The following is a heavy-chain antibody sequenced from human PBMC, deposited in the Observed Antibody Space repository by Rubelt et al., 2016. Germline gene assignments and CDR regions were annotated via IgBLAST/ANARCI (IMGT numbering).Heavy chain of an antibody. CDR1: GFTFSSYG. V-gene: IGHV3-30*03. D-gene: IGHD3-3*01. CDR3: ARQIWSGRTYYYFSMDV. Sequence: QVQLVESGGGVVQPGRSLRLSCAASGFTFSSYGMHWVRQAPGKGLEWVAVISYDGSTIYYTDSVKGRFTISRAKAKNSLYLLMKRLAADDTAFYYCARQIWSGRTYYYFSMDVWGRGTPVTVSS. J-gene: IGHJ6*02. CDR2: ISYDGSTI.